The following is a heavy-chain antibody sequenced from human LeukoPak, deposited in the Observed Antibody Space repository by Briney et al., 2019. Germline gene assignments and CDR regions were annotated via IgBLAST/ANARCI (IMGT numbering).Heavy chain of an antibody. CDR1: GFTFSGYW. CDR2: INSDGSST. Sequence: GGSLRLSCAASGFTFSGYWMHWVRQAPGKGLVWVSGINSDGSSTTYPDSVKGRFTISRDNAKNTLYLQMNSLRPEDTAVYYCARVIGYSSSWGNNWFDPWGQGTLVTVSS. J-gene: IGHJ5*02. D-gene: IGHD6-13*01. V-gene: IGHV3-74*01. CDR3: ARVIGYSSSWGNNWFDP.